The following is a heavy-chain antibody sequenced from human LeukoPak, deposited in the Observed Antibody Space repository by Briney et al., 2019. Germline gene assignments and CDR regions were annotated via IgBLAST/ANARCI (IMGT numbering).Heavy chain of an antibody. CDR2: ISSSSSYI. D-gene: IGHD3-16*01. V-gene: IGHV3-21*01. CDR1: GFTVSSYR. J-gene: IGHJ4*02. CDR3: ARERRRLGY. Sequence: KPGGSLRLSCAASGFTVSSYRMSWVRQAPGKGLEWVSSISSSSSYIYYADSVKGRFTISRDNAKNSLYLQMNSLRAEDTAVYYCARERRRLGYRGQGTLFTVSS.